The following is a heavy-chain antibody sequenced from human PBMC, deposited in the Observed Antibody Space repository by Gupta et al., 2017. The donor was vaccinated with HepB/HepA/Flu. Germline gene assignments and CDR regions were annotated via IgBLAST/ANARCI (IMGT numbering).Heavy chain of an antibody. Sequence: QVQLVQSGAEVKKPGSSVKVSCKASGGTFSSYAISWVRQAPGQGLEWMGGIIPIFGTANYAQKFQGRVTITADKSTSTAYMELSSLRSEDTAVYYCARRASPDNSARRGAGYYYYYMDVWGKGTTVTVSS. CDR3: ARRASPDNSARRGAGYYYYYMDV. D-gene: IGHD1-1*01. CDR2: IIPIFGTA. V-gene: IGHV1-69*06. J-gene: IGHJ6*03. CDR1: GGTFSSYA.